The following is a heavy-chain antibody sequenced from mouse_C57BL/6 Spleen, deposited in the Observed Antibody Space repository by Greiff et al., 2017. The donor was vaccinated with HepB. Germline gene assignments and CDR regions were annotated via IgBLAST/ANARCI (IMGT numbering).Heavy chain of an antibody. CDR2: IYPGSGST. Sequence: VQLQQSGAELVKPGASVKMSCKASGYTFTSYWMTWVKQRPGQGLEWIGDIYPGSGSTNYNEKFKSKATLTVDTSSSTAYMQLSSLTSEDSAVYYCARGYYGSSFYFDYWGQGTTLTVSS. V-gene: IGHV1-55*01. CDR1: GYTFTSYW. D-gene: IGHD1-1*01. J-gene: IGHJ2*01. CDR3: ARGYYGSSFYFDY.